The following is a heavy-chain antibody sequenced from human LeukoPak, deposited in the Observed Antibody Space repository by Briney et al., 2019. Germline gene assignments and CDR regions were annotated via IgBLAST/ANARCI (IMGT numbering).Heavy chain of an antibody. J-gene: IGHJ4*02. V-gene: IGHV3-74*01. CDR3: ARAEPNWAYFDY. CDR1: GFTFSSYW. D-gene: IGHD7-27*01. CDR2: INSDGSST. Sequence: GGSLRLSCAASGFTFSSYWMHWVRQAPGKGLVWVSRINSDGSSTSYADSVKGRFTISRDNAKNTLYLQMNSLRAEDTAVYYCARAEPNWAYFDYWGQGTLVTVSS.